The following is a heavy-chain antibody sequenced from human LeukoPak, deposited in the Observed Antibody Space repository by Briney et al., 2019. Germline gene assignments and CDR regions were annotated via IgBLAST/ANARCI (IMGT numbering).Heavy chain of an antibody. J-gene: IGHJ6*02. CDR2: IDPSDSYT. CDR3: ARQAVGYYYGMDV. CDR1: GYSFTTYW. Sequence: GESLKISCKGSGYSFTTYWISWVRQMPGKGLEWMGRIDPSDSYTNYSPSFQGHVTMSADRSISTAYLQWSSLKASDTALYYCARQAVGYYYGMDVWGQGTTVTVSS. D-gene: IGHD6-25*01. V-gene: IGHV5-10-1*01.